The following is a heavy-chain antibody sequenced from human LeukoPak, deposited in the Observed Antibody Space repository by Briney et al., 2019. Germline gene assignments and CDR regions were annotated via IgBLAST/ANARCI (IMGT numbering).Heavy chain of an antibody. Sequence: KNGESLKISCKGSGYSFTSYWIGWVRQMPGKGLEWMGIIYPGDSDTRYSPSFQGQVTISADKSISTAYLQWGSLKASDTAMYYCARLARYCSSTSCYYNYMDVWGKGTTVTVSS. D-gene: IGHD2-2*01. CDR1: GYSFTSYW. V-gene: IGHV5-51*01. CDR3: ARLARYCSSTSCYYNYMDV. J-gene: IGHJ6*03. CDR2: IYPGDSDT.